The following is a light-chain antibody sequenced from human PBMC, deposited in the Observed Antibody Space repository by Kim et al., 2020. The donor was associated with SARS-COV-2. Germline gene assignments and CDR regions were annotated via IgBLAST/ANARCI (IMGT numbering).Light chain of an antibody. J-gene: IGKJ2*01. CDR3: QQSHTPPYT. CDR2: RAS. V-gene: IGKV1-5*03. Sequence: SSYGGDRVTITCRASESVTNYLAWYQLKPGRAPKLLIYRASNLETGVPSRFSASGLGTEFTLTIDSLQPDDFATYFCQQSHTPPYTFGQGTKLEI. CDR1: ESVTNY.